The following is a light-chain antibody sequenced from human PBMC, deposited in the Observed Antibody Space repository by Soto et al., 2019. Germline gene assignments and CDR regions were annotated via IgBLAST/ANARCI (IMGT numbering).Light chain of an antibody. CDR1: QTISSW. J-gene: IGKJ1*01. CDR2: KAS. V-gene: IGKV1-5*03. CDR3: QHYNSYSEA. Sequence: DIQMPQSPSTLSGSVGDRVTITCRASQTISSWLAWYQQKPGKAPKLLIYKASTLKSGVPSRFSGSGSGTEFTLTISSLQTDDFATYYCQHYNSYSEAFGQGTKVYLK.